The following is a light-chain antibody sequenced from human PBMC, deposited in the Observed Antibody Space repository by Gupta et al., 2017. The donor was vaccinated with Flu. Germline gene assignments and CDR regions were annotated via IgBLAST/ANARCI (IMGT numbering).Light chain of an antibody. CDR2: GAS. Sequence: AIQLTQSPSSLSASVGDRVTITCRASQDIRTELGWYQQKPGEAPKLLIYGASILQNGVSSRFSGSGSGTDFTLTISSLQPGDFAAYYCLQDYHYPRTFGQGTKLEIK. V-gene: IGKV1-6*01. CDR3: LQDYHYPRT. CDR1: QDIRTE. J-gene: IGKJ2*01.